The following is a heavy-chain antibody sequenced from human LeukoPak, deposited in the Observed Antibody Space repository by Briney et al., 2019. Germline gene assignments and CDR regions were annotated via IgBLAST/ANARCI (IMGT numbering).Heavy chain of an antibody. D-gene: IGHD3-10*01. J-gene: IGHJ4*02. Sequence: ASVKVSCKASGYTFTSYDINWVRQATGQGLEWMGWMNPNSGNTGYAQEFQGRVTMTRNTSISTAYMELSSLRSEDTAVYYCARLVRVNTRVGNTAAPGYWGQGTLVTVSS. CDR1: GYTFTSYD. CDR3: ARLVRVNTRVGNTAAPGY. V-gene: IGHV1-8*01. CDR2: MNPNSGNT.